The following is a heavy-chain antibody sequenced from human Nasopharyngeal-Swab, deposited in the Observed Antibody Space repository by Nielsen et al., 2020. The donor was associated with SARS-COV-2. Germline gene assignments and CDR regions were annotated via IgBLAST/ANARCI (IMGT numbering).Heavy chain of an antibody. CDR3: ARVVDYGDYVVYDY. D-gene: IGHD4-17*01. Sequence: ASVKVSCKASGYTFTGYYMHWVRQAPGQGLEWMGWINPNSGGTKYAQKFQGWVTMTRDTSISTAYMELSRLRSDDTAVYYWARVVDYGDYVVYDYWGQGTLVTVSS. CDR1: GYTFTGYY. J-gene: IGHJ4*02. V-gene: IGHV1-2*04. CDR2: INPNSGGT.